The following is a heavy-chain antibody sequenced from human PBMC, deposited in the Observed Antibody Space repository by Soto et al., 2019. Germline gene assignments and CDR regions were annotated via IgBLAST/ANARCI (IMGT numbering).Heavy chain of an antibody. CDR3: ASDRGRDAYNSFHX. J-gene: IGHJ4*02. V-gene: IGHV4-59*01. CDR1: GGSISSCY. D-gene: IGHD1-1*01. CDR2: IYYSGST. Sequence: SDTLSLTFTVSGGSISSCYWSWIRQPPGKGLEWILDIYYSGSTNYNPSLKSRVTISVDTSKKQFSLKLSSVTAADTAVYYCASDRGRDAYNSFHXWGQATLVTVSX.